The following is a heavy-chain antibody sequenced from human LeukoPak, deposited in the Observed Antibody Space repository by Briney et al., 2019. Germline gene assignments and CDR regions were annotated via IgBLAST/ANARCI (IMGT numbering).Heavy chain of an antibody. D-gene: IGHD3-22*01. CDR3: ASGEHYYDSSGYAFDY. V-gene: IGHV4-39*07. CDR1: GGSISSSSYY. Sequence: SETLSLTCTVSGGSISSSSYYWGWIRQPPGKGLEWIGSIYYSGSTYYNPSLKSRVTISVDTSKNQFSLKLSSVTAADTAVYYCASGEHYYDSSGYAFDYWGQGTLVTVSS. J-gene: IGHJ4*02. CDR2: IYYSGST.